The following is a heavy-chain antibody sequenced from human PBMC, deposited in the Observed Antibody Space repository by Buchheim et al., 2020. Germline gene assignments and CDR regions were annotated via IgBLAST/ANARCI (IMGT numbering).Heavy chain of an antibody. J-gene: IGHJ3*02. V-gene: IGHV3-33*01. CDR2: IWYDGSNK. D-gene: IGHD6-19*01. CDR1: GFTFSSYG. Sequence: QVQLVESGGGVVQPGRSLRLSCAASGFTFSSYGMHWVRQAPGKGLEWVAVIWYDGSNKYYADSVKGRFTISRDNSKNTLYLQMNSLRAEDTAVYYCARAYSSGWQGDAFDIWGQGT. CDR3: ARAYSSGWQGDAFDI.